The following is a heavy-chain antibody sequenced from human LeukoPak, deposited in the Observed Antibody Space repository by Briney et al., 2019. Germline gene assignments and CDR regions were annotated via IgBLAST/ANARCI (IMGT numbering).Heavy chain of an antibody. J-gene: IGHJ4*02. Sequence: ASVKVSCKASGYTFTSYAMNWVRQAPGQGLEWMGWINPNSGGTNYAQKFQGRVTMTRDTSISTAYMELSRLRSDDTAVYYCAATIVGAISYWGQGTLVTVSS. CDR3: AATIVGAISY. D-gene: IGHD1-26*01. V-gene: IGHV1-2*02. CDR2: INPNSGGT. CDR1: GYTFTSYA.